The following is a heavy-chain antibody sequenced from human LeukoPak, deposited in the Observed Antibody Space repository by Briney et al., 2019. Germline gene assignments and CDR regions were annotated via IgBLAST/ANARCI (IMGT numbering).Heavy chain of an antibody. V-gene: IGHV4-34*01. CDR2: INHSGST. Sequence: YPSETMSLTCAVYGGSFSGYYWSWIRQPPGKGLEWIGEINHSGSTNYIPSLKSRVTISVDTSKNQFSLKLSSVTAADTAVYYCARGLPFYYWGQGTLGTVSS. CDR1: GGSFSGYY. J-gene: IGHJ4*02. CDR3: ARGLPFYY.